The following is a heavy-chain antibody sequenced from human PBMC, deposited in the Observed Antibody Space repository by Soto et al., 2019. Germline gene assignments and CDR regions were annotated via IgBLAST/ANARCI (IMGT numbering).Heavy chain of an antibody. CDR3: ARLRRGAFDP. J-gene: IGHJ5*02. CDR1: GDTFRSDS. CDR2: IIPMLEKP. Sequence: QVQLVQSGAEVRKPGSSVKVSCQASGDTFRSDSINWVRQAPGQGLEWMGGIIPMLEKPNYAQTLQDRLTITADESAKTAYMELRNLRSEDTAVYFCARLRRGAFDPWGQGTPVTVSS. V-gene: IGHV1-69*01.